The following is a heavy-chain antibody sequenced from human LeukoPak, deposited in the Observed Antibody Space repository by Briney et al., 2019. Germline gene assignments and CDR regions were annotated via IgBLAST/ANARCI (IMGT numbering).Heavy chain of an antibody. Sequence: SDTLSLPCTVSVRLISRYYWSWIRQPPGKGLEWIGYIYDSGCTNYNPSLKSRVAFSVDTSKNQCSLKLRSVTAADTAVYYCAKHITPNYFDYWGQGNMVTVSS. D-gene: IGHD3-10*01. V-gene: IGHV4-59*08. CDR2: IYDSGCT. CDR1: VRLISRYY. J-gene: IGHJ4*02. CDR3: AKHITPNYFDY.